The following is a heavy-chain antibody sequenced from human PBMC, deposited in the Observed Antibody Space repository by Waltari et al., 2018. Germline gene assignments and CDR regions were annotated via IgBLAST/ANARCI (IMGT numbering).Heavy chain of an antibody. V-gene: IGHV1-18*01. Sequence: QVRLLQSAAEVQKPRASVKVASKASGYTLSCYGISWVRQGPGKGLEWMGWAGAYNANTDYAQKFRGRVSLSTDRSTNTGYMELRRLRYDDTACYYCSSSSFSSSNTCYLGYWGQGTLGTVSS. CDR3: SSSSFSSSNTCYLGY. J-gene: IGHJ4*02. CDR2: AGAYNANT. CDR1: GYTLSCYG. D-gene: IGHD2-2*01.